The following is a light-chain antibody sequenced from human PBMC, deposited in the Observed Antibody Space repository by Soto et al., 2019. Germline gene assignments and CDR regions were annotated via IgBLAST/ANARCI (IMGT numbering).Light chain of an antibody. Sequence: DIQMTQSPSTLSASVGDRVTITCRASQSISSWLAWYQRKPGKAPKLLICDASSLESGVPSRFSGSGSGTEFTLTISSLQPDDFATYYCQQYNSYATFGQGTKV. CDR1: QSISSW. CDR3: QQYNSYAT. V-gene: IGKV1-5*01. CDR2: DAS. J-gene: IGKJ1*01.